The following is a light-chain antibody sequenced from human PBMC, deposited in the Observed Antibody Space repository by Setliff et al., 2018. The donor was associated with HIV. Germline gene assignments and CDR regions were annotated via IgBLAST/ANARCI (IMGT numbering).Light chain of an antibody. CDR1: SGDVGRYNL. V-gene: IGLV2-23*01. J-gene: IGLJ1*01. Sequence: QSALPQPASVSGSPGQPITISCTGTSGDVGRYNLVSWYQQQPGKPPKLMIYQASKRPSGVSNRFSGSKSGNTASLTISGLQAEDEADYYCCSNTGSNTYVFGTGTQLTVL. CDR3: CSNTGSNTYV. CDR2: QAS.